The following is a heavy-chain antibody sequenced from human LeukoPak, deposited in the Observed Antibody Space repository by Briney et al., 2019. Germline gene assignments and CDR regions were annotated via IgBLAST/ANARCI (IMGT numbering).Heavy chain of an antibody. CDR3: ARDLLDCSGGTCYTPGMDV. V-gene: IGHV3-33*01. J-gene: IGHJ6*02. D-gene: IGHD2-15*01. CDR1: GFTFTRYG. CDR2: IWYDGSAI. Sequence: TGGSLRLSCVASGFTFTRYGMHWVRQAPGKGLEWVAVIWYDGSAIYYADSVRGRFTLSRDNSKNTLHLQMNSLRAEDTAVYYCARDLLDCSGGTCYTPGMDVWGQGTTVTVSS.